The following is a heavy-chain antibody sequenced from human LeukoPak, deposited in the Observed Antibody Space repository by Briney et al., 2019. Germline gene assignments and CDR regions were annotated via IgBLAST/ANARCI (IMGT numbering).Heavy chain of an antibody. Sequence: SETLSLTCTVSGDSISSRSYYWGWIRQPPGKGLEWIGSIYYSGSSYYNPSLKSRVTISVDTSKNQFSLKLSPVTAADTAVYYCAVSAAALFDPWGQGTLVTVSS. J-gene: IGHJ5*02. CDR2: IYYSGSS. CDR1: GDSISSRSYY. D-gene: IGHD6-6*01. CDR3: AVSAAALFDP. V-gene: IGHV4-39*07.